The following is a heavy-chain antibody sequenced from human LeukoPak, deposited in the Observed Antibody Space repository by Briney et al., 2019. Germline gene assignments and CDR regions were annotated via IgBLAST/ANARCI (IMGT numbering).Heavy chain of an antibody. D-gene: IGHD3-22*01. CDR2: ISSSSSYI. CDR1: GFTFSSYS. Sequence: GGSLRLSCAASGFTFSSYSMNWVRQAPGKGLEWVSSISSSSSYIYYADSVKGRFTISRDNSKNTLYLQMNSLRAEDTAVYYCARAPITMIVPYDYWGQGTLVTVSS. V-gene: IGHV3-21*01. CDR3: ARAPITMIVPYDY. J-gene: IGHJ4*02.